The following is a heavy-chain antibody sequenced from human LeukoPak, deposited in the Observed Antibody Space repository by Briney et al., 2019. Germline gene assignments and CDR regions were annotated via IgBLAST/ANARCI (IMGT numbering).Heavy chain of an antibody. V-gene: IGHV3-30*02. J-gene: IGHJ4*02. CDR2: IPYDGNNK. CDR1: RFTFSSYG. CDR3: VKDGDDSGSYLVY. Sequence: GGSLRLSCAASRFTFSSYGMHWVRQAPGKGLEWVAFIPYDGNNKYYAESVKGRFTISRDNSKNTLYLQMNSLRAEDTAVYYCVKDGDDSGSYLVYWGQGTLVTVSS. D-gene: IGHD1-26*01.